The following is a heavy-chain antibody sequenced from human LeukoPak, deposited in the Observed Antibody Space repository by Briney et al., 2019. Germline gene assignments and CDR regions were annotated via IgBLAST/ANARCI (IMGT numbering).Heavy chain of an antibody. CDR1: GGSISSSSYY. D-gene: IGHD2/OR15-2a*01. CDR2: IYYSGST. CDR3: ARHVRAADPYYPFDY. J-gene: IGHJ4*02. V-gene: IGHV4-39*01. Sequence: SETLSLTCTVSGGSISSSSYYWGWIRQPPGKGLEWIGSIYYSGSTYYNPSLKSRVTISVDTSKNQFSLKLSSVTAADTAVYYCARHVRAADPYYPFDYWGQGTLVTVSS.